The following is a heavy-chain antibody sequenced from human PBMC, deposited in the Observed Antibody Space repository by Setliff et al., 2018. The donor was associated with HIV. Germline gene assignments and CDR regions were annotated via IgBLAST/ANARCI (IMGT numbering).Heavy chain of an antibody. D-gene: IGHD3-10*01. CDR2: VFYTGSA. V-gene: IGHV4-59*01. CDR1: GDSFSNYY. Sequence: PSETLSLTCTVSGDSFSNYYWSWIRQPPGKGLEWIGYVFYTGSATYNPSLKSRVSISVDRSTNRFSLMLHSVTAADTAVYYCARTFGDLKHYNYYYTIDVWGQGTTVTVSS. CDR3: ARTFGDLKHYNYYYTIDV. J-gene: IGHJ6*02.